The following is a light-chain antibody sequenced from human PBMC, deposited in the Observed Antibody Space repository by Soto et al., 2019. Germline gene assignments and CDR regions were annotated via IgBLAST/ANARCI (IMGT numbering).Light chain of an antibody. CDR2: AAS. J-gene: IGKJ1*01. CDR1: QSISNY. CDR3: QQSYSTPRP. V-gene: IGKV1-39*01. Sequence: IQLTQPPSSLSTSVGDKFTITFRASQSISNYVSWYQQKPGKAPKLLIYAASSLQSGVPSMCSGSGSGTDFTLTISRLQPEDFATYYCQQSYSTPRPFGQGTKVDIK.